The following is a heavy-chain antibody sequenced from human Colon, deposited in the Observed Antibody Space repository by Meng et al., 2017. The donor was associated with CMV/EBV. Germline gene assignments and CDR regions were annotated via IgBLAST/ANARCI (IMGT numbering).Heavy chain of an antibody. J-gene: IGHJ4*02. Sequence: VQLGQAGAEVKKPGASVKVSCKASGYTFTGYYMHWVRQAPGQGLEWMGWINPNSGGTNYAQKFQGRVTMTRDTSISTAYMELSRLRSDDTAVYYCARDLRVWFGEFKNWGQGTLVTVAS. V-gene: IGHV1-2*02. CDR3: ARDLRVWFGEFKN. D-gene: IGHD3-10*01. CDR1: GYTFTGYY. CDR2: INPNSGGT.